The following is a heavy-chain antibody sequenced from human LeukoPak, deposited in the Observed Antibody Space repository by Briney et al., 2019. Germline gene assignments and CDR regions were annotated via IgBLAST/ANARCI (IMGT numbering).Heavy chain of an antibody. CDR1: GYTFTSYG. CDR3: AAANLAARPYYFDY. CDR2: ISAYNGNT. J-gene: IGHJ4*02. Sequence: ASVKVSCKASGYTFTSYGISWVRQAPGQGLEWMGWISAYNGNTNYAQKLQGRVTMTTGTSTSTAYMELRSLRSDDTAVYYCAAANLAARPYYFDYWGQGTLVTVSS. V-gene: IGHV1-18*01. D-gene: IGHD6-6*01.